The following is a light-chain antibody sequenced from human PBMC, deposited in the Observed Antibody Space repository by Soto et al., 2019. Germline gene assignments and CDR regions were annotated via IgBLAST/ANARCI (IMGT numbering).Light chain of an antibody. CDR3: QQYNSYWT. J-gene: IGKJ1*01. CDR2: KAS. Sequence: DIQMTQSPSTLSGSVGDRVTITCRASQSISSWLAWYQQKPGKAPNLLIYKASSLEGGVPSRFSGSGSGTEFTLTISSLQPDDFATYYCQQYNSYWTFGQGTKVDI. CDR1: QSISSW. V-gene: IGKV1-5*03.